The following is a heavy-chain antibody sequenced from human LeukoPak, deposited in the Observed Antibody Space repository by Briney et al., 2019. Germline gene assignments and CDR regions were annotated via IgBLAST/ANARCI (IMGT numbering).Heavy chain of an antibody. CDR2: ISSSGSTI. CDR1: GFTFTDYY. V-gene: IGHV3-11*01. CDR3: ARDRSCTGGSCYMDV. J-gene: IGHJ6*03. D-gene: IGHD2-15*01. Sequence: GGSLRLSCAASGFTFTDYYMSWIRQAPGKGLEWLSYISSSGSTIYYADTVKGRLTISRDNAKNSLYLQMSSLRVEDTAVYYCARDRSCTGGSCYMDVWGRGTTVTVSS.